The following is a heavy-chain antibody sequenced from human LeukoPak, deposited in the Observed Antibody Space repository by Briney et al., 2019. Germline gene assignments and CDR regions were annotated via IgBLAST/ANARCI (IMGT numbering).Heavy chain of an antibody. D-gene: IGHD3-10*01. CDR2: ISSSGGST. CDR1: GFTFSTYA. CDR3: ARGVTMVRGVHDY. Sequence: PGGSLRLSCAASGFTFSTYAMSWVRLAPGKGLEWVSGISSSGGSTYYADSVKGRFTSSRDNSNNTLYVQMNSLRAEDTAVYYCARGVTMVRGVHDYWGQGTLVTVSS. V-gene: IGHV3-23*01. J-gene: IGHJ4*02.